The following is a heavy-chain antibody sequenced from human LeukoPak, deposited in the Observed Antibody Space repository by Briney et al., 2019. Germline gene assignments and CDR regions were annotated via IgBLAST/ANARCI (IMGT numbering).Heavy chain of an antibody. CDR2: ISGSGGSR. J-gene: IGHJ4*02. Sequence: PGGSLRLSCAASGFTFSSYAMSWVRQAPGKGLECVSAISGSGGSRYYADSVKGRFTIARDNSKTTLYLQMNSLRAEDTAAYYYARTPWGSWYLKFGDWGQGTLVS. CDR1: GFTFSSYA. D-gene: IGHD6-13*01. CDR3: ARTPWGSWYLKFGD. V-gene: IGHV3-23*01.